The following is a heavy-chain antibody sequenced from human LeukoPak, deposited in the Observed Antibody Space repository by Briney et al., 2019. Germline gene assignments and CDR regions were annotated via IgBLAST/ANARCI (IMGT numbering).Heavy chain of an antibody. D-gene: IGHD3-10*01. J-gene: IGHJ4*02. V-gene: IGHV4-59*01. Sequence: SETLSLTCTVSGGSISSYYWSWIRQPPGKGLEWIGYIYYSGSTNCNPSLKSRVTISVDTSKNQFSLILSSVTAADTAVYYCAREGSGSYHDQQKYFDYWGQGTLVTVSS. CDR2: IYYSGST. CDR3: AREGSGSYHDQQKYFDY. CDR1: GGSISSYY.